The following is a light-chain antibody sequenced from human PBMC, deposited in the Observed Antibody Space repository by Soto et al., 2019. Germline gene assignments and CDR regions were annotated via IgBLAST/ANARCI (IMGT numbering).Light chain of an antibody. Sequence: DIQMTQSPSTLSASVGDRVTITCRASQSISSWLAWYQQKPGKAPKLLIYDASSLESGVPSRFSGSGSGTEFTLTISSLQPDYFATNYCQQYNVFPFGPGTKVDI. J-gene: IGKJ3*01. CDR1: QSISSW. CDR3: QQYNVFP. V-gene: IGKV1-5*01. CDR2: DAS.